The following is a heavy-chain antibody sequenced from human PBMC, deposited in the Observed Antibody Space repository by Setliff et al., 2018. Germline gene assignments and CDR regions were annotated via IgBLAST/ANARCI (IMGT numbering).Heavy chain of an antibody. CDR3: ARGLEGEDYFYYMDV. V-gene: IGHV4-59*01. D-gene: IGHD2-21*01. CDR1: GGSIRSYY. CDR2: IYYSGST. J-gene: IGHJ6*03. Sequence: SETLSLTCTVSGGSIRSYYWNWIRQPPGKGLEWIGYIYYSGSTNYNPSLKSRVTISVDTSKNHFSLELSSVTAADTAVYYCARGLEGEDYFYYMDVWGKGNTVTVSS.